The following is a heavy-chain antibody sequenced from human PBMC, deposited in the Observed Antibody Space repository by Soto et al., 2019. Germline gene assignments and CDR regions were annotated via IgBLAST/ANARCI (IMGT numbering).Heavy chain of an antibody. CDR3: AIQYGSGSYYNEPFFDY. D-gene: IGHD3-10*01. Sequence: QVQLVQSGAEVKKPGSSVKVSCKASGGTFSSYAISWVRQAPGQGLEWMGGIIPIFGTANYAQKFQGRVTITADESTSTAYMELSSLRSEDTAVYYCAIQYGSGSYYNEPFFDYWGQGTLVTVSS. CDR1: GGTFSSYA. J-gene: IGHJ4*02. V-gene: IGHV1-69*01. CDR2: IIPIFGTA.